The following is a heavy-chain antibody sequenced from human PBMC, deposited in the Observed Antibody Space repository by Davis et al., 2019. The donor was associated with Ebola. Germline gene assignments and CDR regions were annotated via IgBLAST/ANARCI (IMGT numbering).Heavy chain of an antibody. CDR2: ISGSGGST. D-gene: IGHD2-2*01. CDR3: ARTLGRGIVSVPAAVDY. J-gene: IGHJ4*02. V-gene: IGHV3-23*01. Sequence: GESLKISCTDSVITFSSYAMTWVRQAPGKGLEWISAISGSGGSTYYADSVKSRFTISRDNSKNTLYLQMNSLRAEDTAVYYCARTLGRGIVSVPAAVDYWGQGTLVTVSS. CDR1: VITFSSYA.